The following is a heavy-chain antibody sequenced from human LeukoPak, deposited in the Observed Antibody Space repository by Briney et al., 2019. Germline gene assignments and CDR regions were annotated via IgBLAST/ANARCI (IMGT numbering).Heavy chain of an antibody. J-gene: IGHJ5*02. CDR2: IYYSGST. CDR3: AREIRYCSSTSCADPWFDP. V-gene: IGHV4-59*01. CDR1: GGSISSYY. Sequence: PSETLSLTCTVSGGSISSYYWSWIRQPPGKGLEWIGYIYYSGSTNYNPSLKSRVTISVDTSKNQFSLKLSSVTAADTAVYYCAREIRYCSSTSCADPWFDPWGQGTLVTVSS. D-gene: IGHD2-2*01.